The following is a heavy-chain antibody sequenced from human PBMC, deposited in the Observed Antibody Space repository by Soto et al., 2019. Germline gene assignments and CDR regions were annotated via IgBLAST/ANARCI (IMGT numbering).Heavy chain of an antibody. CDR3: AKDISDCSGGSCYSDYYYYGMDV. J-gene: IGHJ6*01. V-gene: IGHV3-30*18. D-gene: IGHD2-15*01. Sequence: LSLTCAVYGGSFSGYYWSWIRQPPGKGLEWVAFISFDGKKKYYADSVKGRFTVSRDSSKNTLYLQMNILRPEDTAVYYCAKDISDCSGGSCYSDYYYYGMDVWGQGTTVTVSS. CDR2: ISFDGKKK. CDR1: GGSFSGYY.